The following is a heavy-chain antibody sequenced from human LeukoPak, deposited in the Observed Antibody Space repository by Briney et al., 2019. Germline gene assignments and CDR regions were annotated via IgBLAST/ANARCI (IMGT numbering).Heavy chain of an antibody. CDR1: GGTFSSYA. Sequence: SVKVSCKASGGTFSSYAISWVRQAPGQGPEWMGGIIPIFGTPNYAQKFQGRVTITADESTSTAYMELSSLRSEDTAVYYCARREWLRSYYFDYWGQGTLVTVSS. D-gene: IGHD5-12*01. V-gene: IGHV1-69*13. CDR3: ARREWLRSYYFDY. CDR2: IIPIFGTP. J-gene: IGHJ4*02.